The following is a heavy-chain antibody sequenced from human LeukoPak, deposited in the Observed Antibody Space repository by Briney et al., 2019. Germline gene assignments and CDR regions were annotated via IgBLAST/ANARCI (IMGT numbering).Heavy chain of an antibody. CDR2: IYYSGIT. J-gene: IGHJ5*02. CDR3: ATERGDYYYDSSGYYRNWFDP. CDR1: GGSISSGGYY. Sequence: SETLSLTCTVSGGSISSGGYYWSWIRQHPGKGLEWIGDIYYSGITYYNPSLKSRVTISVDASKNQFSLKLSSVTAADTAVYYCATERGDYYYDSSGYYRNWFDPWGQGTLVTVSS. V-gene: IGHV4-31*03. D-gene: IGHD3-22*01.